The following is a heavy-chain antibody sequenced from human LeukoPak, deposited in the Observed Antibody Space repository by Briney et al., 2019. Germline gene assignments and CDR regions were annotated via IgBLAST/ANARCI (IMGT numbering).Heavy chain of an antibody. J-gene: IGHJ4*02. Sequence: ASVKVSCKASGYTFTGYYMHWVRQAPGQGLEWMGWINPNSGGTNYAQKFQGRVTMTRDTSISTAYMELSRPRSDDTAVYYCARDGGSSGYFDYWGQGTLVTVSS. CDR2: INPNSGGT. V-gene: IGHV1-2*02. CDR3: ARDGGSSGYFDY. D-gene: IGHD3-22*01. CDR1: GYTFTGYY.